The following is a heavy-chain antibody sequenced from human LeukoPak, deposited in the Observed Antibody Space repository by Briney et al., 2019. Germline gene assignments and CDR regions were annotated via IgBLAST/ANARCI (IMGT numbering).Heavy chain of an antibody. CDR1: GFTFSNYW. V-gene: IGHV3-23*01. D-gene: IGHD3-3*01. CDR3: AKGTITIFGVVISRRRFNWFDP. Sequence: GGSLRLSCTASGFTFSNYWMNWVRQAPGKGLEWVSAISGSGGNTYYADSVKGRFTISRDNSKNTLYLQMNSLRAEDTAVYYCAKGTITIFGVVISRRRFNWFDPWGQGTLVTVSS. CDR2: ISGSGGNT. J-gene: IGHJ5*02.